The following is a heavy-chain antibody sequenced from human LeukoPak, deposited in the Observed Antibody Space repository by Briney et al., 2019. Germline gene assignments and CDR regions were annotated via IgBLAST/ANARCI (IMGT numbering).Heavy chain of an antibody. CDR2: ITGSCDTI. J-gene: IGHJ4*02. CDR3: AREGTTIVSGTTIGAY. Sequence: PGGSLRLSCAASGFTFSSYEMNWVRQAPGKGLEWISYITGSCDTIYYADSVKVLFTISRDNAKNSLYMQMNSLRADDTAVYYCAREGTTIVSGTTIGAYWGQGTLVTVSS. D-gene: IGHD2/OR15-2a*01. CDR1: GFTFSSYE. V-gene: IGHV3-48*03.